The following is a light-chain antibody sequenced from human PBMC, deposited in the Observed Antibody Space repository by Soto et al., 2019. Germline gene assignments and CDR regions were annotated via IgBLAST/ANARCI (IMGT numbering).Light chain of an antibody. V-gene: IGKV3D-7*01. CDR3: HQDYTLPLT. J-gene: IGKJ4*01. CDR1: QSISNTY. Sequence: EIVMTQSPATLSLSPGERVTLSCRASQSISNTYLSWYQQKPGQAPRLLIYGASTRATGVPARFSGSGSGTDFTLTISGPQPEDFAVYYCHQDYTLPLTFGGGTKVEIK. CDR2: GAS.